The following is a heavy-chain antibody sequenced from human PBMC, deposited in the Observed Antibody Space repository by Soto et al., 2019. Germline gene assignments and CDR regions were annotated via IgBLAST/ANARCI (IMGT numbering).Heavy chain of an antibody. Sequence: GGSLRLSCAASGFMFSAYWMSWVRLAPGKGLEWVAATTYDGGIKHYVDSVKGRFTISRDNSKNTLYLQMNSLRVEDTATYYCAGALENPYFYYGLNVWGQGTTVTVSS. CDR1: GFMFSAYW. V-gene: IGHV3-30*03. D-gene: IGHD1-1*01. CDR3: AGALENPYFYYGLNV. CDR2: TTYDGGIK. J-gene: IGHJ6*02.